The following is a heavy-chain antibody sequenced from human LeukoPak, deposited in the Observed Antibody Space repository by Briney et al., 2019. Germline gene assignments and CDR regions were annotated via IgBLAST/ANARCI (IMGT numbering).Heavy chain of an antibody. CDR1: GYTFSDYF. J-gene: IGHJ4*01. Sequence: ATVKDSSKASGYTFSDYFIHWVQQAPGKGLQWMGYVDPEDGDIIYAEKFQGRVTITADTSTGTAYMEMSGLRSDDTAVYYCVVYGLYWGQGSLATVSS. V-gene: IGHV1-69-2*01. CDR2: VDPEDGDI. D-gene: IGHD2-8*01. CDR3: VVYGLY.